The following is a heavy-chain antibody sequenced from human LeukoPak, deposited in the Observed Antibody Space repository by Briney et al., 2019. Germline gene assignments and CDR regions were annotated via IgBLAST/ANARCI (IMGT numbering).Heavy chain of an antibody. CDR3: ARFPSYFTMVRGVISAIDY. D-gene: IGHD3-10*01. Sequence: SETLSLTCTLSGYSISSGYSWGWIRQHPGKGLEWIGSIYHSGRTSYNPSLKSGVTISVDTSKNQYSLKLSSVTAADTAVYYCARFPSYFTMVRGVISAIDYWGQGTLVTVSS. CDR1: GYSISSGYS. V-gene: IGHV4-38-2*02. J-gene: IGHJ4*02. CDR2: IYHSGRT.